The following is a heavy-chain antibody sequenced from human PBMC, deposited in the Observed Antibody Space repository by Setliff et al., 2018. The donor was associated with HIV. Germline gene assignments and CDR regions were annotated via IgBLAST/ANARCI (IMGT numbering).Heavy chain of an antibody. CDR2: MYHSGST. D-gene: IGHD3-10*01. J-gene: IGHJ4*02. V-gene: IGHV4-38-2*01. CDR3: ARQMPGVRGVIVASIDY. Sequence: SETLSLTCAVSGYSISSGYYWGWIRQPPGKGLEWIGSMYHSGSTYYNPSLKSRFTISVDTSKNYFSLKLSYVTAADTAVYYCARQMPGVRGVIVASIDYWGQGTLVTVSS. CDR1: GYSISSGYY.